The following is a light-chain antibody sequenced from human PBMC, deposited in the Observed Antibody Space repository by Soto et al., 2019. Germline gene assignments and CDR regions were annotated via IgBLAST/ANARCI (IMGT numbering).Light chain of an antibody. V-gene: IGLV2-11*01. CDR2: DVS. Sequence: SVLTQPRSVSASPGQSVTISCTGTSSDVGGYNYVSWYQQHPGKAPKLMIYDVSKRPSGVPDRFSGSKSGNTASLTISGLQAEDEADYYCCSYAGSYTYVFGTGTKFTVL. J-gene: IGLJ1*01. CDR1: SSDVGGYNY. CDR3: CSYAGSYTYV.